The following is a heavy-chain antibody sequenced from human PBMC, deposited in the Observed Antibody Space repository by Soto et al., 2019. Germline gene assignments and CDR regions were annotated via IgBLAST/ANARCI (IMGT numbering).Heavy chain of an antibody. V-gene: IGHV4-59*01. D-gene: IGHD3-22*01. Sequence: XATLSLTCTVSGGSISSYYWSGIRQPPGKGLEWIGYIYYSVSTNYNPSLKSRVTISVDTSKNQFSLKLSSVTAADTAVYYCARATYHYDSSGPAGWFDPWGQGTLVTVSS. CDR2: IYYSVST. CDR1: GGSISSYY. J-gene: IGHJ5*02. CDR3: ARATYHYDSSGPAGWFDP.